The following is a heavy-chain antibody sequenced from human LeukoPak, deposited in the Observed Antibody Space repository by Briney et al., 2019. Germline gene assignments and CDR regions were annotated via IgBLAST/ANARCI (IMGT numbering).Heavy chain of an antibody. V-gene: IGHV3-7*01. J-gene: IGHJ4*02. Sequence: PGGSLRLSCAASGFTFSTSWMTWVRHIPGKGLEWVANINPHGSVVYYVDSVRGRFTISRGNAENSLYLQMNSLRADDTALYFCGRDPLNAALDYWGQGILVTVSS. CDR2: INPHGSVV. CDR3: GRDPLNAALDY. CDR1: GFTFSTSW.